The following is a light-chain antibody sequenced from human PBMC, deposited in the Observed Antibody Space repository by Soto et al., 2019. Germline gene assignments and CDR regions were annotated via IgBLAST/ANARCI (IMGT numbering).Light chain of an antibody. CDR3: GTWDSSLSDVV. J-gene: IGLJ2*01. CDR1: SSNIGNNY. CDR2: DNN. Sequence: QSVLTQPRSVSAAPGQKVTISCSGSSSNIGNNYVSWYQQLPGTAPKLLIDDNNKPPSGIPDRFSGSKSGTSATLRITGRQTGDEAEYYCGTWDSSLSDVVFGGGTKLTVL. V-gene: IGLV1-51*01.